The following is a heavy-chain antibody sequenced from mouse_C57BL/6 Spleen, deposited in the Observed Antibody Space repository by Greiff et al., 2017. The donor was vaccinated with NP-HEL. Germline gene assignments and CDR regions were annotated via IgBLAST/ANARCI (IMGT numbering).Heavy chain of an antibody. CDR3: AREGSFTGNYFDY. D-gene: IGHD4-1*01. V-gene: IGHV1-81*01. CDR2: IYPRSGNT. Sequence: VQLQQSGAELARPGASVKLSCKASGYTFTSYGISWVKQRPGQGLEWIGEIYPRSGNTYYNEKFKGKATLTADKSSSTAYMELRSLTSEDSAVYFCAREGSFTGNYFDYWGQGTTLTVSS. J-gene: IGHJ2*01. CDR1: GYTFTSYG.